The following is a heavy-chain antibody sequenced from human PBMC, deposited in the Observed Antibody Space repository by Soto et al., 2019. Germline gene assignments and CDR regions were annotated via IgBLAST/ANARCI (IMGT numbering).Heavy chain of an antibody. CDR3: ASCLCTNGVCYPTFDY. CDR2: ISSSGSTI. Sequence: PGGSLRLSCAASGFTFSDYYMSWIRQAPGKGLEWVSYISSSGSTIYYADSVKGRFTISRDNAKNSLYLQMNSLRAEDTAVYYCASCLCTNGVCYPTFDYWGQGTLVTVSS. V-gene: IGHV3-11*01. D-gene: IGHD2-8*01. J-gene: IGHJ4*02. CDR1: GFTFSDYY.